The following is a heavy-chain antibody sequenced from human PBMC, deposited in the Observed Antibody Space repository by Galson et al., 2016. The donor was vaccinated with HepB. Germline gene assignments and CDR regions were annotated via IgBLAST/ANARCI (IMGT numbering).Heavy chain of an antibody. J-gene: IGHJ4*02. CDR3: AKKGRWHYAAPYYFDS. Sequence: ETLSLTCAVHGGSFSGYYWNWIRQPAGKGPEWIGEINHSGSTNYNPSLKGRVTITVDMSKNQFPLRLNSVTAADTAVYYCAKKGRWHYAAPYYFDSWGQGTLVTVSS. V-gene: IGHV4-34*01. CDR2: INHSGST. CDR1: GGSFSGYY. D-gene: IGHD1-7*01.